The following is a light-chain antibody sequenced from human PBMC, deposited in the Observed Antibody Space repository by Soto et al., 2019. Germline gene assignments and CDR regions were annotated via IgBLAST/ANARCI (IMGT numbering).Light chain of an antibody. V-gene: IGKV4-1*01. Sequence: DIVMTQSPDSLAMSLGERATINCKSSQSVLYSANNKNYLAWYQQKPRQPPKLLIYWASTRESGVPDRFSGSGSGTDFTLTISSLQAEDVAVYYCQQYYSTPYTFGQGTKLEIK. J-gene: IGKJ2*01. CDR2: WAS. CDR3: QQYYSTPYT. CDR1: QSVLYSANNKNY.